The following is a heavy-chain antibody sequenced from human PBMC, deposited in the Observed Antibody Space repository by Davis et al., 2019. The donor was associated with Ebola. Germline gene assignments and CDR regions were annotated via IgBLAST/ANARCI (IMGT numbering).Heavy chain of an antibody. V-gene: IGHV3-66*01. CDR1: GFTVSSNY. CDR2: IYSGGST. Sequence: GESLKISCAASGFTVSSNYMSWVRQAPGKGLEWVSVIYSGGSTYYADSVKGRFTISRDNAKNSVYLQLVSLRAEDTAVYYCARDAATKAFDYWGQGTPVTVSS. CDR3: ARDAATKAFDY. J-gene: IGHJ4*02. D-gene: IGHD1-14*01.